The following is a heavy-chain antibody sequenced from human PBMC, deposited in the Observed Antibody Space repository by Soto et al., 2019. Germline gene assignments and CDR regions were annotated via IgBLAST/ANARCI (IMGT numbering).Heavy chain of an antibody. D-gene: IGHD1-1*01. CDR1: GFTFNYHA. J-gene: IGHJ6*02. CDR2: ISYDGDNK. V-gene: IGHV3-30-3*01. Sequence: QVQLVESGGGVVQPGRSRRLSCAASGFTFNYHALNWVRQAPGKGLEWVAVISYDGDNKYIAESVKGRFTISRDNSKNTVSLQMNSLRTEDTAMYFCARGTTTSAFSAMDVWGQGTTVTVSS. CDR3: ARGTTTSAFSAMDV.